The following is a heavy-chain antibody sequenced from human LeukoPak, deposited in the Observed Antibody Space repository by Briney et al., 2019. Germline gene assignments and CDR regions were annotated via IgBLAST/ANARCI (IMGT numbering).Heavy chain of an antibody. V-gene: IGHV3-30*04. J-gene: IGHJ4*02. Sequence: GGSLRLSCAASGFTFSSYALHWVRQAPGKGLEWVALISYDGSNKYYADSVKGRFTISRDNSKNTLYLQMNSLRAEDTAVYYCARGVWRLPDYWGQGTLVTVSS. CDR2: ISYDGSNK. D-gene: IGHD2-21*01. CDR3: ARGVWRLPDY. CDR1: GFTFSSYA.